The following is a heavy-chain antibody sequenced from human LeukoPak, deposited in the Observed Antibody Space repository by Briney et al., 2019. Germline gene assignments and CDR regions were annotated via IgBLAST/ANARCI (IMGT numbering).Heavy chain of an antibody. J-gene: IGHJ5*02. D-gene: IGHD3-9*01. CDR3: GIGRKFDWLLCHH. CDR1: GYTLTDVS. CDR2: FDPEGGET. Sequence: ASVNVSCKISGYTLTDVSMHWVRQAPGKGLEWMGGFDPEGGETIYAQKFQGRVTMTEDPSADTAYMELRSLSSEDTAVCYCGIGRKFDWLLCHHWGQGTLVTVSS. V-gene: IGHV1-24*01.